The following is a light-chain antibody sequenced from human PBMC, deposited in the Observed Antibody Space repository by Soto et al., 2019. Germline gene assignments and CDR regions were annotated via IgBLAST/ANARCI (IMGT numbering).Light chain of an antibody. Sequence: DIQMTQSPSTLSASVGYRITITCRASQRISSWLAWYQQKPGKAPKLLIYDASNLETGVPSRFSGSGSGTDFTFTISSLQPEDIATYYCQQYSHLITFGQGTRLEIK. CDR3: QQYSHLIT. J-gene: IGKJ5*01. V-gene: IGKV1-5*01. CDR1: QRISSW. CDR2: DAS.